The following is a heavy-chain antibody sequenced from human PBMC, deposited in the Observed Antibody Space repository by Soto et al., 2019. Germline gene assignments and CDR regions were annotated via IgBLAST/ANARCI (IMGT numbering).Heavy chain of an antibody. Sequence: ASVKVSCKASGYTFTSYDINWVRQATGQGLEWMGWMNPNSGNTGYAQKFQGRVTMTRNTSISAAYMELSSLRSEDTAVYYCARGPSLGYCSGGSCYYYWGQGTLVTVSS. CDR3: ARGPSLGYCSGGSCYYY. D-gene: IGHD2-15*01. CDR1: GYTFTSYD. V-gene: IGHV1-8*01. J-gene: IGHJ4*02. CDR2: MNPNSGNT.